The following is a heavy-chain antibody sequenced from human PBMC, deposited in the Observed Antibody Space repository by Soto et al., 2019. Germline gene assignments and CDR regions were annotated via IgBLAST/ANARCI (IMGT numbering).Heavy chain of an antibody. CDR3: ARAPGVWCSGGSCYGRY. CDR2: ISYDGSNK. Sequence: QVRLVESGGGVVQPGRSLRLSCAASGFTFSSYAMHWVRQAPGKGLEWVAVISYDGSNKYYADSVKGRFTISRDNSKNTLYLQMNSLRAEDTAVYYCARAPGVWCSGGSCYGRYWGQGTLVTVSS. J-gene: IGHJ4*02. V-gene: IGHV3-30-3*01. CDR1: GFTFSSYA. D-gene: IGHD2-15*01.